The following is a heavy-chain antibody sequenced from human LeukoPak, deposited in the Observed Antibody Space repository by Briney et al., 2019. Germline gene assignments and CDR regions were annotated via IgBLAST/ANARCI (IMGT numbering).Heavy chain of an antibody. J-gene: IGHJ5*02. Sequence: VASVKVSCKASGYTFTSYDINWARQATGQGLEWMGWMNPNSGNTGYAQKFQGRVTMTRNTSISTAYMELSSLRSEDTAVYYCARDTMSSSSSWYGENWFDPWGQGTLVTVSS. CDR3: ARDTMSSSSSWYGENWFDP. V-gene: IGHV1-8*01. D-gene: IGHD6-13*01. CDR2: MNPNSGNT. CDR1: GYTFTSYD.